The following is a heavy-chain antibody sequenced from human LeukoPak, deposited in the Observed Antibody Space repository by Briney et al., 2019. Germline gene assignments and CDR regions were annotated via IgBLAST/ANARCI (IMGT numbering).Heavy chain of an antibody. D-gene: IGHD2-8*01. CDR1: VFSFNTYS. Sequence: GGSLRLSCAASVFSFNTYSMNWVRQAPGKGLEWVSYISGSGIKHYADSVKGRFTISRDNAKNSLYLQMNSLRVEDTAVYYCAREDTGVAFDIWGQGTTVTV. CDR3: AREDTGVAFDI. V-gene: IGHV3-48*04. J-gene: IGHJ3*02. CDR2: ISGSGIK.